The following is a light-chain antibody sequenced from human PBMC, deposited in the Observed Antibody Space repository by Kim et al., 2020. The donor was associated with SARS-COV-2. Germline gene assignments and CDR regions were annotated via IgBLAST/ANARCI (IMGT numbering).Light chain of an antibody. CDR1: RGTILSNY. CDR2: EDS. CDR3: QSYDNDGNQV. J-gene: IGLJ3*02. V-gene: IGLV6-57*03. Sequence: NFMLTQPHSVSESPGKTVTISCTRSRGTILSNYVQWYQQRPGSAPIAVVFEDSERPSGVPGRFSGSIDSSSNSASLTISGLQTEDEADYYCQSYDNDGNQVFGGGTKLTVL.